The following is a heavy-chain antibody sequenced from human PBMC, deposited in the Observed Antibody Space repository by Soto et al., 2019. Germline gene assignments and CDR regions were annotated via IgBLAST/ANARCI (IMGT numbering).Heavy chain of an antibody. CDR2: IDWDDDK. Sequence: SGPTLVNPPQTLTLTCPFPGFSLSTSGMCVSWLLQPPGKALEWLALIDWDDDKYYSTSLKTRLTISKDTSKNQVVLTMTNMDPVDTATYYCAKVSWHGGFYFQHWGQGTLVTVSS. D-gene: IGHD6-13*01. CDR3: AKVSWHGGFYFQH. V-gene: IGHV2-70*01. CDR1: GFSLSTSGMC. J-gene: IGHJ1*01.